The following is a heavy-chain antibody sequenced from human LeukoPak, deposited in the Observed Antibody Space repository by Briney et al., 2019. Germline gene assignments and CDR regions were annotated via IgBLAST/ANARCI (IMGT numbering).Heavy chain of an antibody. CDR1: GGTFSSYA. CDR2: IIPIFGTA. Sequence: GASVKVSCKASGGTFSSYAISWVRQAPGQGLEWMGGIIPIFGTANYAQKFQGRVTITADESTSTAYMELSSLRSEDTAVYYCASSRGVNIAVAFYYYGMDVWGKGTTVTVSS. CDR3: ASSRGVNIAVAFYYYGMDV. J-gene: IGHJ6*04. V-gene: IGHV1-69*13. D-gene: IGHD6-19*01.